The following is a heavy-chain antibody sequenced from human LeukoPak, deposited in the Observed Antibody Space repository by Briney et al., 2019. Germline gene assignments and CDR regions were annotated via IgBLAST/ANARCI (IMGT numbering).Heavy chain of an antibody. J-gene: IGHJ4*02. CDR2: ISSSGSTI. Sequence: GGSLRLSCAASGFTFSDYYMSWIRQAPGKGLEWVSYISSSGSTIYCADSVKGRFTIPRDNAKNSLYLQMNSLRAEDTAVYYCARDAYYDFWSGYYTYWGQGTLVTVSS. CDR1: GFTFSDYY. CDR3: ARDAYYDFWSGYYTY. D-gene: IGHD3-3*01. V-gene: IGHV3-11*01.